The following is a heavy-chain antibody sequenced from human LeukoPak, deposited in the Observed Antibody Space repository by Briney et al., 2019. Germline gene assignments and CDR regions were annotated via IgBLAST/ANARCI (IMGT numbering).Heavy chain of an antibody. Sequence: GASVKVSCKASGGTFSSYAVSWVRQAPGQGLEWMGNIIPIFGTANYAQQFHGRVTITADESTNTAYMELSSLRSEDTAVYYCARALGGVLGGYYFDYWGQGTLVTVSS. CDR2: IIPIFGTA. CDR3: ARALGGVLGGYYFDY. J-gene: IGHJ4*02. V-gene: IGHV1-69*13. D-gene: IGHD3-16*01. CDR1: GGTFSSYA.